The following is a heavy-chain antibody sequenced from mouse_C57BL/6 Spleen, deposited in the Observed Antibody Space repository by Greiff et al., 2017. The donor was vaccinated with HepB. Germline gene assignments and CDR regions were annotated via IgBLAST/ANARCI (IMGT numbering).Heavy chain of an antibody. CDR2: ISSGSSTI. Sequence: EVKVEESGGGLVKPGGSLKLSCAASGFTFSDYGMHWVRQAPEKGLEWVAYISSGSSTIYYADTVKGRFTISRDNAKNTLFLQMTSLRSEDTAMYYCARIGPNAYWGQGTLVTVSA. D-gene: IGHD3-1*01. V-gene: IGHV5-17*01. CDR3: ARIGPNAY. CDR1: GFTFSDYG. J-gene: IGHJ3*01.